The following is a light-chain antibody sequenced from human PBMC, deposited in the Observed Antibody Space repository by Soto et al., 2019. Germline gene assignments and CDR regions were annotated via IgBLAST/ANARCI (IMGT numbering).Light chain of an antibody. CDR2: EDN. CDR3: QSYDSDNRGV. J-gene: IGLJ2*01. CDR1: SGSVADNY. Sequence: NFMLTQPQSVSESPGKTVTISCTRSSGSVADNYVQWYQQRPGSAPTTVIYEDNRRPSGVPERFSGSVDSSSNSASLTISGLKPEDEADYYCQSYDSDNRGVFGGGTKVTVL. V-gene: IGLV6-57*03.